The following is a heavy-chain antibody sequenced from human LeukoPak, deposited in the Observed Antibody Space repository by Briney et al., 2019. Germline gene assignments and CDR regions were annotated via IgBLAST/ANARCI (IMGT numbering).Heavy chain of an antibody. J-gene: IGHJ4*02. Sequence: ASVKVSCRASGYTFTSYDINWVRQATGQGLEWMGWMNPNSGNTGYAQKFQGRITMTRNTSISTAYMELSSLTSEDTGVYYCARIAAAGNRRLNYWGQGTLVTVSS. D-gene: IGHD6-13*01. V-gene: IGHV1-8*01. CDR3: ARIAAAGNRRLNY. CDR1: GYTFTSYD. CDR2: MNPNSGNT.